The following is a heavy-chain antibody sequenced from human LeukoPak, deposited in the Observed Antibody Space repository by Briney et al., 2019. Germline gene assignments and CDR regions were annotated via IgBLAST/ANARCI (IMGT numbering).Heavy chain of an antibody. V-gene: IGHV4-61*09. CDR3: ARGLHGYTYGYVPWELYYYMDV. D-gene: IGHD5-18*01. CDR1: GGSINSGRYY. CDR2: ISTSGRT. Sequence: PSETLSLTCNVSGGSINSGRYYWSWIRQPAGRGLEWIGHISTSGRTSYSPSLKSRVTISVNTSKNQFSLKMSSVSAADTAVYYCARGLHGYTYGYVPWELYYYMDVWGKGTTVTISS. J-gene: IGHJ6*03.